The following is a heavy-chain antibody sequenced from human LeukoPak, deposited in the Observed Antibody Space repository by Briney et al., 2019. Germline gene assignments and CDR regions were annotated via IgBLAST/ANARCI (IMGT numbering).Heavy chain of an antibody. CDR3: ATDPIRYDSSGAPY. CDR2: FEPEDGET. CDR1: GYTLTELS. D-gene: IGHD3-22*01. V-gene: IGHV1-24*01. J-gene: IGHJ4*02. Sequence: ASVKVSCKVSGYTLTELSMHWVRQAPGKGLEWMGGFEPEDGETIYAQKFQGRVTMTEDTSTDTAYMELSSLRSEDTAVYYCATDPIRYDSSGAPYWGQGTLVTVSS.